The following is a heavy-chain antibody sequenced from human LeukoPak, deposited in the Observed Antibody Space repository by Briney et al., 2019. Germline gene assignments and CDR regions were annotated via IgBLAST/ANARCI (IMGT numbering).Heavy chain of an antibody. Sequence: GGSLRLSCAASGFTFSDYYMSWIRQAPGKGLEWVSYISSSSSYTNYADSVEGRFTISRDNAKNSLYLQMNSLRAEDTAVYYCARDLESKKVATSSVAPWGGWFDPWGQGTLVTVSS. CDR2: ISSSSSYT. D-gene: IGHD5-12*01. CDR1: GFTFSDYY. V-gene: IGHV3-11*05. J-gene: IGHJ5*02. CDR3: ARDLESKKVATSSVAPWGGWFDP.